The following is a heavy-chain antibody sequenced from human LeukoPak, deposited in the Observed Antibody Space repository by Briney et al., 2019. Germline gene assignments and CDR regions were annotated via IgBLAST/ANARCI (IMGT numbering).Heavy chain of an antibody. V-gene: IGHV4-34*01. CDR3: ARAARSSGWNY. J-gene: IGHJ4*02. Sequence: SETLSLTCAVYGGSFSGYYWSWIRQPPGKGLEWIGEINHSGSTNYNPSLKSRVTISVDTSKNQFSLKLSSVTAADTAVYYCARAARSSGWNYRGQGTLVTVSS. CDR2: INHSGST. CDR1: GGSFSGYY. D-gene: IGHD6-19*01.